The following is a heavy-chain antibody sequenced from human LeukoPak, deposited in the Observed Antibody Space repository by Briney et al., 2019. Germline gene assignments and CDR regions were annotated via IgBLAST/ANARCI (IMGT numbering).Heavy chain of an antibody. J-gene: IGHJ4*02. CDR3: ARRGDFWSGYYIGY. Sequence: SRNYMSWVRQPPGKGLEWIGSIYYSGSTYYNPSLKSRVTISVDTSKNQFSLKLSSVTAADTAVYYCARRGDFWSGYYIGYWGQGTLVTASS. CDR1: SRNY. V-gene: IGHV4-39*01. D-gene: IGHD3-3*01. CDR2: IYYSGST.